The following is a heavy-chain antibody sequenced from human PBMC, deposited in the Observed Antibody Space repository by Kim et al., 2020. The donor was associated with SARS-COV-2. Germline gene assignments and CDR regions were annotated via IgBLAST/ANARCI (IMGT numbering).Heavy chain of an antibody. CDR2: IKSDGSSS. CDR1: GLTISGYW. D-gene: IGHD2-15*01. V-gene: IGHV3-74*01. CDR3: ARDPDECIGGRSYSWFDP. Sequence: GGSLRLSCIASGLTISGYWMHWVRQVPGKGLVWVSRIKSDGSSSSYADSVKGRFTISRDNVKNTLYLKMSSLSVEDTAVYYCARDPDECIGGRSYSWFDPWAQGVLVTVS. J-gene: IGHJ5*02.